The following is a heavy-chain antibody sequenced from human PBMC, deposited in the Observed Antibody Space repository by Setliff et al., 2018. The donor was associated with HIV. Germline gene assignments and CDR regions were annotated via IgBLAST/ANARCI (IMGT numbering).Heavy chain of an antibody. D-gene: IGHD2-8*02. J-gene: IGHJ6*03. CDR3: ARVSSTYWYSISRNYYYHMDV. CDR1: DSGTYY. V-gene: IGHV4-59*12. Sequence: SETLSLTCTVSDSGTYYWSWIRQPPGKGLEWIGYIYYSGSTNYNPSLKSRVTISVDTSKNQFSLKLSSVTAADTAVYYCARVSSTYWYSISRNYYYHMDVWGKGTTVTVSS. CDR2: IYYSGST.